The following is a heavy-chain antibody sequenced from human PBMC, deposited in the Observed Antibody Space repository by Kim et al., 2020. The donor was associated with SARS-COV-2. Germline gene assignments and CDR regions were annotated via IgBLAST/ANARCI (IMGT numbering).Heavy chain of an antibody. CDR1: GGSISSYY. Sequence: SETLSLTCTVSGGSISSYYWSWIRQPPGKGLEWIGYIYYSGSTNYNPSLKSRVTISVDTSKNQFSLKLSSVTAADTAVYYCAIWGTGSGAFDIWGQGTMVTVSS. CDR2: IYYSGST. J-gene: IGHJ3*02. V-gene: IGHV4-59*01. CDR3: AIWGTGSGAFDI. D-gene: IGHD3-16*01.